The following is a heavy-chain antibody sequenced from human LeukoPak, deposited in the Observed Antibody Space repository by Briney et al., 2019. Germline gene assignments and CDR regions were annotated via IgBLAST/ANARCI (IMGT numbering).Heavy chain of an antibody. D-gene: IGHD6-13*01. V-gene: IGHV4-61*02. CDR2: IYTSGST. Sequence: PSETLSLTCTVSGGSLSSGSYYWSWIRQPAGKGLEWIGRIYTSGSTNYNPSLKSRVTISVDTSKNQFSLKLSSVTAADTAVYYCARSRVSGKEQQLATYFDYWGQGTLVTVSS. CDR3: ARSRVSGKEQQLATYFDY. J-gene: IGHJ4*02. CDR1: GGSLSSGSYY.